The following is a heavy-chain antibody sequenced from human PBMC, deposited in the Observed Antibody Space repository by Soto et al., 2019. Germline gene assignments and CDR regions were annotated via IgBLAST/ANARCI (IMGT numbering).Heavy chain of an antibody. Sequence: QVHLVQSGAEVKKPGASVKVSCKASGYTFTSLGITWVRQAPGQGLEWVGWISAYNDNTNYAQTLQGRVTMTTDASTNTAYMELRSLRSDDTAMYYCARVRYYYASGYYRFNYLGQGTLITVSS. CDR1: GYTFTSLG. D-gene: IGHD3-22*01. CDR2: ISAYNDNT. V-gene: IGHV1-18*01. J-gene: IGHJ4*02. CDR3: ARVRYYYASGYYRFNY.